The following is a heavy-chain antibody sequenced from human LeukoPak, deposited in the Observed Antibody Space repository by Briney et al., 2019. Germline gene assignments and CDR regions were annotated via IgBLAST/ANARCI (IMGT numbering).Heavy chain of an antibody. CDR2: IYYSGST. J-gene: IGHJ6*01. D-gene: IGHD3-16*01. CDR1: GGSISSYY. CDR3: ARDHDQRNYYYGMDV. Sequence: PSETLSLTCTVSGGSISSYYWSWIRQPPGKGLEWIGYIYYSGSTNYNPSLKSRVTISVDTSKNQFSLKLSSVTAADTAVYYCARDHDQRNYYYGMDVWGQGTTVTVSS. V-gene: IGHV4-59*01.